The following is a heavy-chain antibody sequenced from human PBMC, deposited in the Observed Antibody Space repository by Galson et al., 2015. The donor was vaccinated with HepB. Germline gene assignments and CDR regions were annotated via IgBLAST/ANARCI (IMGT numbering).Heavy chain of an antibody. CDR2: INSDGSST. CDR3: ASGSQNGDFDY. Sequence: SLRLSCAASGFTFSSYWMHWVRQAPGKGLVWVSRINSDGSSTSYADSVKGRFTISRDNAKNTLYLQMNSLRAEDTAVYYCASGSQNGDFDYWGQGTLVTVSS. J-gene: IGHJ4*02. V-gene: IGHV3-74*01. CDR1: GFTFSSYW. D-gene: IGHD3-10*01.